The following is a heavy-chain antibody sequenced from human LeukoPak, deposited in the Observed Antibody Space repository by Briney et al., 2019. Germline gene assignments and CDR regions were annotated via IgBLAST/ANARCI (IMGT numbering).Heavy chain of an antibody. V-gene: IGHV4-59*12. D-gene: IGHD4-17*01. Sequence: SETLSLTCTVSGGSISRYYWSWIRQPPGKGLEWIGYISYTGSTTYNSSLKSRVTISVDKSKNQFSLKLSSVTAADTAVYYCARPYGDYVGTYYFDYWGQGTLVTVSS. J-gene: IGHJ4*02. CDR1: GGSISRYY. CDR2: ISYTGST. CDR3: ARPYGDYVGTYYFDY.